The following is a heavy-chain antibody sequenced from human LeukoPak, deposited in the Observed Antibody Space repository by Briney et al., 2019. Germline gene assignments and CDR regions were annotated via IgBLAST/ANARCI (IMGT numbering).Heavy chain of an antibody. Sequence: SETLSLTCAVYGGSFSGYYWSWIRQPPGKGLEWIGEINHSGSTNYNPSLKSRVTISVDTSKNQFSLKLSSVTAADTAVYYCARHLDTAMVPFDYWGQGTLVTVSS. CDR3: ARHLDTAMVPFDY. CDR1: GGSFSGYY. V-gene: IGHV4-34*01. CDR2: INHSGST. J-gene: IGHJ4*02. D-gene: IGHD5-18*01.